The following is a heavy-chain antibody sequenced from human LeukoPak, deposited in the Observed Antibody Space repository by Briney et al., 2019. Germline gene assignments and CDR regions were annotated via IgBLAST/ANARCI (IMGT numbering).Heavy chain of an antibody. CDR3: ASALTPDDFWSGYPYALDY. Sequence: GGSLRLSCAASGFTFSSYWMSWVRQAPGKGLEWVSSISSSSSYIYYADSVKGRFTISRDNAKNSLYLQMNSLRAEDTAVYYCASALTPDDFWSGYPYALDYWGQGTLVTVSS. J-gene: IGHJ4*02. D-gene: IGHD3-3*01. CDR1: GFTFSSYW. V-gene: IGHV3-21*01. CDR2: ISSSSSYI.